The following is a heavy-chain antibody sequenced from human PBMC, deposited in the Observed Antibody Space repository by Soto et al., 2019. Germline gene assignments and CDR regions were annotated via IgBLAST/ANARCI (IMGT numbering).Heavy chain of an antibody. CDR2: INSDGSST. V-gene: IGHV3-74*01. Sequence: LRLSCAASGFTFSSYWMHWVRQAPGKGLVWVSRINSDGSSTSYADSVKGRFTISRDNAKNTLYLQMNSLRAEDTAVYYCARASGWYFLYYYYGMDVWGQGTTVTIYS. CDR3: ARASGWYFLYYYYGMDV. D-gene: IGHD6-19*01. CDR1: GFTFSSYW. J-gene: IGHJ6*02.